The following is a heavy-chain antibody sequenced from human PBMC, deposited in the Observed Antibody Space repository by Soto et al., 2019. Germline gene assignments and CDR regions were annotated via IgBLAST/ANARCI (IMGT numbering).Heavy chain of an antibody. Sequence: QITLNESGPTQVKPRQTLTLTCTFSGFSLTTSGVGVGWIRQSPGKAPEWLALIYWDDDKRYSPSLKSRLTINKEPPKKPGGLDMARFEPGDKTTHFCAHRVLRTVFGLVTTTAIYFDFWAREPRSPSP. V-gene: IGHV2-5*02. J-gene: IGHJ4*02. CDR1: GFSLTTSGVG. D-gene: IGHD3-3*01. CDR2: IYWDDDK. CDR3: AHRVLRTVFGLVTTTAIYFDF.